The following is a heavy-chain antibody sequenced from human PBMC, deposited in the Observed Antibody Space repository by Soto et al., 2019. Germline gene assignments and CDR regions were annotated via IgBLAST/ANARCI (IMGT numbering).Heavy chain of an antibody. CDR3: ASSGSTTVVRARAFDI. D-gene: IGHD4-17*01. V-gene: IGHV6-1*01. Sequence: SQTLSLTCAISGDSVSSNSAAWNWIRQSPSRGLEWLGRTCYRSKWYNDYAVSVKSRITINPDTSKNQFSLQLNSVTPEDTAVYYCASSGSTTVVRARAFDIWGQGTMVTVSS. CDR2: TCYRSKWYN. J-gene: IGHJ3*02. CDR1: GDSVSSNSAA.